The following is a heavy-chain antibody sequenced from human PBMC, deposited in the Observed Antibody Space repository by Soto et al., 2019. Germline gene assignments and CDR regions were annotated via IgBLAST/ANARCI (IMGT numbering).Heavy chain of an antibody. Sequence: QLQLQESGPGLVKPSETLSLTCTVSGGSISSSSYYWGWIRQPPGKGLEWIGSIYYSGSTYYNPSLKSRVTIAVDTSKNQFSLKLSSVTAADTAVYYCARHYLRGGDYFDYWDQGTLVTVSS. V-gene: IGHV4-39*01. J-gene: IGHJ4*02. CDR1: GGSISSSSYY. CDR2: IYYSGST. D-gene: IGHD2-21*01. CDR3: ARHYLRGGDYFDY.